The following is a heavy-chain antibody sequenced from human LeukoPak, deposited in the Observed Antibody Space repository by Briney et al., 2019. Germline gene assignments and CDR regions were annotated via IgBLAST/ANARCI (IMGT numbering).Heavy chain of an antibody. V-gene: IGHV3-30*04. Sequence: GGSLRLSCAASGFTFSSYAMSWVRQAPGKGLEWVAVISNDGRNKYSADSVKGRFTISRDNSKNTLYLQMNSLRPEDTAVYYCARDRAAAAEDYFDYWGQGTLVTVSS. CDR3: ARDRAAAAEDYFDY. J-gene: IGHJ4*02. CDR2: ISNDGRNK. CDR1: GFTFSSYA. D-gene: IGHD6-13*01.